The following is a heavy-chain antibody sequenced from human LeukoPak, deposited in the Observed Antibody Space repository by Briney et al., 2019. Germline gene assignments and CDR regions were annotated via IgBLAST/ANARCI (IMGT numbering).Heavy chain of an antibody. V-gene: IGHV4-4*07. D-gene: IGHD2-15*01. CDR3: ARGRYCSADICSGGDAFDI. CDR2: IYTSGST. J-gene: IGHJ3*02. CDR1: GGSISSYY. Sequence: PSETLSLTCTVSGGSISSYYWSWIRQPAGKGLEWIGRIYTSGSTNYNPSLKSRVTMSVDTSKNQFSLKLSSVTAADTAVYYCARGRYCSADICSGGDAFDIWGQGTMVCVSS.